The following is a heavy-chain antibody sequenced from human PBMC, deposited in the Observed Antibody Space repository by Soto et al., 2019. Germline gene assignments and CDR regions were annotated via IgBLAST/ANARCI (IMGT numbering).Heavy chain of an antibody. CDR3: ARVDILTGYYFDY. J-gene: IGHJ4*02. V-gene: IGHV3-11*01. D-gene: IGHD3-9*01. Sequence: AGGSLRLSCAASGFTFSDYYMSWIRQAPGKGLEWVPYISSSGSTIYYADSVKGRFTISRDNAKNSLYLQMNSLRAEDTAVYYCARVDILTGYYFDYWGQGTLVTVSS. CDR1: GFTFSDYY. CDR2: ISSSGSTI.